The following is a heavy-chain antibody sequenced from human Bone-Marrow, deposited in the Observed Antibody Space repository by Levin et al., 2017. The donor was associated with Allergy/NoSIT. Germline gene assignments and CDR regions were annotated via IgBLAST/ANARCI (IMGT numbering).Heavy chain of an antibody. CDR1: GSSFTSYW. CDR3: ARQYVVSSVYYGSGSYYKKNWFDP. V-gene: IGHV5-51*01. J-gene: IGHJ5*02. Sequence: GGSLRLSCKGSGSSFTSYWIGWVRQMPGKGLEWMGIIYPGDSDTRYSPSFQGQVTISADKSISTAYLQWSSLKASDTAMYYCARQYVVSSVYYGSGSYYKKNWFDPWGQGTLVTVSS. CDR2: IYPGDSDT. D-gene: IGHD3-10*01.